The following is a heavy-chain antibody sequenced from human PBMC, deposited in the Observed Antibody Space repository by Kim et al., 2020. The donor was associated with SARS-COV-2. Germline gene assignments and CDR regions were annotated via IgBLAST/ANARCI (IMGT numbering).Heavy chain of an antibody. J-gene: IGHJ6*03. Sequence: ASVKVSCKASGYTFTDYDINWVRQATGQGLEWMGWMNPKNGKTGYVQNFQGRVTMTRDTSINTAYLELSSLRSEDTAVYYCARGENSDVWGKGTTFTVSS. CDR3: ARGENSDV. V-gene: IGHV1-8*01. CDR1: GYTFTDYD. CDR2: MNPKNGKT. D-gene: IGHD2-15*01.